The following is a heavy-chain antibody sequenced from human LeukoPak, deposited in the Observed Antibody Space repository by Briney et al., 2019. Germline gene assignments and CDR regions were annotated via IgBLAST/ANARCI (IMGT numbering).Heavy chain of an antibody. Sequence: PSETLSLTCTVSGGSISSSSYYWGWIRQPPGKGLEWIESIYYSGSTYYNPSLKSRVTISVDTSKNQFSLKLSSVTAADTAVYYCARQKSGGVGGSWYRYFDYWGQGTLVTVSS. CDR2: IYYSGST. CDR3: ARQKSGGVGGSWYRYFDY. D-gene: IGHD6-13*01. V-gene: IGHV4-39*01. CDR1: GGSISSSSYY. J-gene: IGHJ4*02.